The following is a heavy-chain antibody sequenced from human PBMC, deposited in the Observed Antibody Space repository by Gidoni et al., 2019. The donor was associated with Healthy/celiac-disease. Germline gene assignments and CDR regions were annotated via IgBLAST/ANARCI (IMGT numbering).Heavy chain of an antibody. CDR1: GFTFDDYT. V-gene: IGHV3-43*01. J-gene: IGHJ4*02. Sequence: EVQLVESGGVVVQPGGSLRLSCAASGFTFDDYTMHWVRQAPGKGLEWVSLISWDGGSTYYADSVKGRFTISRDNSKNSLYLQMNSLRTEDTALYYCAKGPRSSWSLDYWGQGTLVTVSS. CDR2: ISWDGGST. CDR3: AKGPRSSWSLDY. D-gene: IGHD6-13*01.